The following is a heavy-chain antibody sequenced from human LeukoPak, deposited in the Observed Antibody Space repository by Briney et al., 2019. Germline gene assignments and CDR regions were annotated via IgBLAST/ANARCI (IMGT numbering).Heavy chain of an antibody. CDR1: GFTFSSYG. V-gene: IGHV3-33*01. J-gene: IGHJ4*02. D-gene: IGHD1-26*01. CDR3: ARDSGSYYGVDY. Sequence: GGSLRLSCAASGFTFSSYGMHWVRQAPGKGLEWVAVIWYDGSNEYYADSVKGRFTISRDNSKNTLYLQMNSLRAEDTAVYYCARDSGSYYGVDYWGQGTLVTVSS. CDR2: IWYDGSNE.